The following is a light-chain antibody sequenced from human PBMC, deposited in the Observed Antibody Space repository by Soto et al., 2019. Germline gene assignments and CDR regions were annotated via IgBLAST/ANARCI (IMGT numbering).Light chain of an antibody. CDR3: SSYAGSSNLV. CDR2: EGS. J-gene: IGLJ2*01. Sequence: QSVLTQPASVSGSPGQSITFSCTGTSSDVGSYNFVSWYQQHPGKAPKLMIYEGSKRPSGVPNRFSGSKSGNTASLTISGLQAEDEADYYCSSYAGSSNLVFGGGTKLTVL. CDR1: SSDVGSYNF. V-gene: IGLV2-23*01.